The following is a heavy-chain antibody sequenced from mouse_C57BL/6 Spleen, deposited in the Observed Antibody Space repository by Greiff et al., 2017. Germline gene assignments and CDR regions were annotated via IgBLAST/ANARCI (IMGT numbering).Heavy chain of an antibody. D-gene: IGHD2-3*01. J-gene: IGHJ1*03. V-gene: IGHV3-8*01. CDR2: ISYSGST. CDR1: GYSITSDY. CDR3: ARGWLLRNWYFDV. Sequence: VQLQQSGPGLAKPSQTLSLTCSVTGYSITSDYWNWIRKFPGNKLEYMGYISYSGSTYYTPSLKSRISITRDTSKNQYYLQLNSVTTEDTATYYCARGWLLRNWYFDVWGTGTTVTVSS.